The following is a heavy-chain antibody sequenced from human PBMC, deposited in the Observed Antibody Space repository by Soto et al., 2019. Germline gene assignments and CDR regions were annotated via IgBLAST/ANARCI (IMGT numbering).Heavy chain of an antibody. J-gene: IGHJ1*01. CDR3: ARDRVESGYPEYFQH. CDR1: GFTVSSNY. V-gene: IGHV3-53*01. CDR2: IYSGGST. D-gene: IGHD3-22*01. Sequence: EVQLVESGGGLIQPGGSLRLSCAASGFTVSSNYMSWVRQAPGKGLEWVSVIYSGGSTYYADSVKGRFTISRDNSKNTRYLQMNSLRAEETAVYYCARDRVESGYPEYFQHWGQGTLVTVSS.